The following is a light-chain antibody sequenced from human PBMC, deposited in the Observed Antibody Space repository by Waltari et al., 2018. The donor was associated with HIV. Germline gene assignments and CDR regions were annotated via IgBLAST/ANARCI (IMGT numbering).Light chain of an antibody. Sequence: QSALTQPASVSGSPGQSITISCTGTSNDIGGYNFVSWYQHPPGKAPKLMISEVSKRTSGVSVRFSGSKSGNTASLTISGLQAEDEADYYCSSYTSSNTLIFGGGTRLTVL. CDR1: SNDIGGYNF. CDR2: EVS. J-gene: IGLJ2*01. V-gene: IGLV2-14*01. CDR3: SSYTSSNTLI.